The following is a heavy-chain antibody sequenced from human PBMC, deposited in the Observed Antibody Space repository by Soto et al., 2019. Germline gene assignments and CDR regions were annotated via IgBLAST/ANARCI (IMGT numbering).Heavy chain of an antibody. D-gene: IGHD3-22*01. CDR1: GYSFTSYW. J-gene: IGHJ4*02. V-gene: IGHV5-51*01. CDR3: ARALTNTYYYDSSDPGVFDY. Sequence: GESLKISCKGSGYSFTSYWIGWVRQMPGKGLEWMGIIYPGDSDTRYSPSFQGQVTISADKSISTAYLQWSSLKASDTAMYYCARALTNTYYYDSSDPGVFDYWGQGTLVTVSS. CDR2: IYPGDSDT.